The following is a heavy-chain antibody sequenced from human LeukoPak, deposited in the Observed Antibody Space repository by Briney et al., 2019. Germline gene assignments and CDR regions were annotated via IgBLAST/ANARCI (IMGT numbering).Heavy chain of an antibody. CDR3: ANYGVVLATYGSPSPFVY. J-gene: IGHJ4*02. CDR1: GVSISGTTYC. CDR2: IYSSGNP. D-gene: IGHD3-16*01. V-gene: IGHV4-39*07. Sequence: PSETLSLTCTVSGVSISGTTYCWAWIRQPPGKGLEWIGSIYSSGNPIYSASLKSRIAISVDTSQNKFSLRLNYVTAADTAVYYCANYGVVLATYGSPSPFVYWGQGTLVTVSS.